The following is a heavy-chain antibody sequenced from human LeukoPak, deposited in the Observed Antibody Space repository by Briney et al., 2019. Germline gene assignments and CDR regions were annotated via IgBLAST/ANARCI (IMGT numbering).Heavy chain of an antibody. J-gene: IGHJ3*02. V-gene: IGHV3-53*01. D-gene: IGHD6-19*01. CDR3: ARVRLDSSERYLDAFEN. Sequence: GGSLRLSCAASGFTVSSNYMSWVRQAPGKGLEWVSSIYSGGSTYYADSVKGRFTISRDNSKNTVYLQMNSLIAEDTAVYYCARVRLDSSERYLDAFENWGQGTMVTVSS. CDR1: GFTVSSNY. CDR2: IYSGGST.